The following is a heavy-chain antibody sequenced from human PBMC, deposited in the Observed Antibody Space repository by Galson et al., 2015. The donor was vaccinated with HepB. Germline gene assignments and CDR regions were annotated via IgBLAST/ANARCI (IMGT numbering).Heavy chain of an antibody. V-gene: IGHV3-48*01. CDR2: ISSSSSPI. CDR3: AGSVATWNAFDI. J-gene: IGHJ3*02. CDR1: EFTLKSYS. D-gene: IGHD2-21*01. Sequence: SLRLSCAGSEFTLKSYSINWVRQAPGKGLEWISYISSSSSPIFYADPVKGRFTVSRDSAKNSVYLQMNSLRAGDTAVYYCAGSVATWNAFDIWGQGTLVTVSS.